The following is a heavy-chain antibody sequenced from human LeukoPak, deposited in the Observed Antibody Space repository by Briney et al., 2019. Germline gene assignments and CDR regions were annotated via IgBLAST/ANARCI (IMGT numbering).Heavy chain of an antibody. CDR1: GYTFTSYD. V-gene: IGHV1-8*01. CDR2: MNPNSGNT. J-gene: IGHJ6*03. D-gene: IGHD6-6*01. Sequence: RASVKVSCKASGYTFTSYDINWVRQATGQGLEWMGWMNPNSGNTGYAQKFQGRVTMTRNTSISTAYMELSSLRSEDTAVYYCARGLRFRIAARSKGDYYYYMDVWGKGTTVTVSS. CDR3: ARGLRFRIAARSKGDYYYYMDV.